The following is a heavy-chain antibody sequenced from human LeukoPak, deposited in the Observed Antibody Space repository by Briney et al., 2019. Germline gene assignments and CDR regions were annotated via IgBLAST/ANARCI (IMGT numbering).Heavy chain of an antibody. D-gene: IGHD6-19*01. CDR2: IHYSGST. J-gene: IGHJ4*02. V-gene: IGHV4-59*12. CDR1: GGSISSYY. CDR3: ARGTLYSGWSYYFDY. Sequence: PSETLSLTCTVSGGSISSYYWSWIRQPPGKGLVWIGYIHYSGSTNYNPSLKSRVTISVDTSKNQFSLRLSSVTAADTAMYYCARGTLYSGWSYYFDYWGQGSQVTVSS.